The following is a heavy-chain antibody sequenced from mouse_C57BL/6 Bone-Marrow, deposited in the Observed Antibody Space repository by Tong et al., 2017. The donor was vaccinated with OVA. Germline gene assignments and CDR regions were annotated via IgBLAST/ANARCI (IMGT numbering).Heavy chain of an antibody. J-gene: IGHJ1*03. V-gene: IGHV5-15*01. CDR1: GFTFSDYG. Sequence: EVQLQESGGGLVQPGGSLKLSCAASGFTFSDYGMAWVRQAPRKGPEWVAFISNLAYSIYYADTVTGRFTISRENAKNTLYLEMSSLRSEDTAMYYCARRITRYFDVWGTETTVTVSS. CDR3: ARRITRYFDV. CDR2: ISNLAYSI.